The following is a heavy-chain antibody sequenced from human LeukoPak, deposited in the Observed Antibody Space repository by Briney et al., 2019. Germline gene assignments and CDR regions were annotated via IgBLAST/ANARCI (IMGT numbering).Heavy chain of an antibody. V-gene: IGHV1-46*01. Sequence: ASVKVSCKASGYTFTSYYMHWVRQAPGQGLEWMGIINPSDGNTTYAQKFQGRVTMTRDMSFNTAYMDLRRLKSDDTAVYYCVRDMDRGQWLVRPYNWGQGTLVTVSS. CDR1: GYTFTSYY. D-gene: IGHD6-19*01. J-gene: IGHJ4*02. CDR3: VRDMDRGQWLVRPYN. CDR2: INPSDGNT.